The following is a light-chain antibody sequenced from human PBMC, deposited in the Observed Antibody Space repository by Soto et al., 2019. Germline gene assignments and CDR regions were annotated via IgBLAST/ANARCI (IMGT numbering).Light chain of an antibody. Sequence: ATQMTQSPSSLSASVGDRITITCRASRDIGSDLSWYQQKPGKAPTLLIYAASNLQSGVPSRFRGSRSGTEYTLTVRRQQPQSFDTYYGLQDHDDSWTFGKGTKV. CDR2: AAS. V-gene: IGKV1-6*01. CDR3: LQDHDDSWT. CDR1: RDIGSD. J-gene: IGKJ1*01.